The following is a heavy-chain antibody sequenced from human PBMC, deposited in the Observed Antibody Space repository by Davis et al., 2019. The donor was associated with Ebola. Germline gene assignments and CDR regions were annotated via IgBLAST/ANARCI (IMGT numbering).Heavy chain of an antibody. Sequence: AASVKVSCKASGYTFTNYGISWVRQAPGQGLEWMGWINPHNGNTNYAQNVQGRVTMTTDTSTNTAYMEVGSLRSDDTAVYYCARIGYDFWSGFDYWGQGTLVTVSS. CDR2: INPHNGNT. D-gene: IGHD3-3*01. J-gene: IGHJ4*02. V-gene: IGHV1-18*04. CDR3: ARIGYDFWSGFDY. CDR1: GYTFTNYG.